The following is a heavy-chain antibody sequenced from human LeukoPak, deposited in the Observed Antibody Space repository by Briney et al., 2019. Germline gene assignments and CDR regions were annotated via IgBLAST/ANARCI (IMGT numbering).Heavy chain of an antibody. CDR3: AAIQPNYYFDY. D-gene: IGHD5-18*01. CDR1: GYTFTSYY. V-gene: IGHV1-46*01. Sequence: GASVKVSCKASGYTFTSYYMHWVRRAPGQGLEWMGIINPSGGSTSYAQKFQGRVTMTRDTSTSTVYMELSSLRSEDTAVYYCAAIQPNYYFDYWGQGTLVTVSS. CDR2: INPSGGST. J-gene: IGHJ4*02.